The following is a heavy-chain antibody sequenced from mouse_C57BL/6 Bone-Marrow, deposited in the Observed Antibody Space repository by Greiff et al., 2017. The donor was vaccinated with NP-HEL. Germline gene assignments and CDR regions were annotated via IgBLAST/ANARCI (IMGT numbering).Heavy chain of an antibody. CDR2: ISYDGSN. Sequence: DVKLQESGPGLVKPSQSLSLTCSVTGYSITSGYYWNWIRQFPGNKLEWMGYISYDGSNNYNPSLKNRISITRDTSKNQFFLKLNSVTTEDTATYYCAAGGYFFDYWGQGTTLTVSS. V-gene: IGHV3-6*01. J-gene: IGHJ2*01. CDR3: AAGGYFFDY. CDR1: GYSITSGYY. D-gene: IGHD4-1*01.